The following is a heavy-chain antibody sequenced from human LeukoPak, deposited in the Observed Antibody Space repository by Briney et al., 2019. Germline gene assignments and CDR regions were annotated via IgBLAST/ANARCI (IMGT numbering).Heavy chain of an antibody. CDR2: ISSSGSTI. D-gene: IGHD6-13*01. Sequence: GGSLRLSCAASGFTFSDYYMSWIRQAPGKGLEWVSYISSSGSTIYYADSVKGRFTISRDNAKNSLYLQMNSLRAEDTAVYYCARDRGYSSSWYSLDKNWFDPWGQGTLVTVSS. V-gene: IGHV3-11*04. CDR3: ARDRGYSSSWYSLDKNWFDP. J-gene: IGHJ5*02. CDR1: GFTFSDYY.